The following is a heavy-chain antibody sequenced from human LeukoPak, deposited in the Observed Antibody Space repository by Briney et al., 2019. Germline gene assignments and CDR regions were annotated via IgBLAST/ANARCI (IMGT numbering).Heavy chain of an antibody. Sequence: GGSLRLSCAASGFTFTSYAMSWVRQAPGKGLEWVSGFSGSGDSTHYADSVKGRFTISRNNSENTLYLQMNSLRAEDTAVYYCAKGCSSASCYNQFFDSWGQGTLVTVSS. CDR1: GFTFTSYA. V-gene: IGHV3-23*01. J-gene: IGHJ4*02. CDR3: AKGCSSASCYNQFFDS. D-gene: IGHD2-2*02. CDR2: FSGSGDST.